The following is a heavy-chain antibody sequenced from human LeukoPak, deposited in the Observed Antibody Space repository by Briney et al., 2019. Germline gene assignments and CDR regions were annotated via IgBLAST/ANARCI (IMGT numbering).Heavy chain of an antibody. Sequence: SETLSLTCTVSGGSISGSSYYWGWIRQPPGKGLEWIGSIYHSGSTYYNPSLKSRVTISVDTSKNQFSLKLSSVTAADTAVYYCARDLYSYGQFDYWGQGTLVTVSS. CDR1: GGSISGSSYY. CDR2: IYHSGST. J-gene: IGHJ4*02. CDR3: ARDLYSYGQFDY. V-gene: IGHV4-39*07. D-gene: IGHD5-18*01.